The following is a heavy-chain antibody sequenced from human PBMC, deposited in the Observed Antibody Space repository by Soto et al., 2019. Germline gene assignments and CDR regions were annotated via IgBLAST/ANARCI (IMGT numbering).Heavy chain of an antibody. J-gene: IGHJ4*02. CDR2: INPNSGGT. Sequence: ASVKVSSKASGYTFTGYYMHWVRQAPGQGLEWMGWINPNSGGTNYAQKFQGWVTMTRDTSISTAYMELSRLRSDDTAVYYCARSLVERGFGYWGQGTLVTVSS. V-gene: IGHV1-2*04. CDR1: GYTFTGYY. CDR3: ARSLVERGFGY. D-gene: IGHD2-15*01.